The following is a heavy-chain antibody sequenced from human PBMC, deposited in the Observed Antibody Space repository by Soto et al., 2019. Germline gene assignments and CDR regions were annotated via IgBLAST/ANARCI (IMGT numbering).Heavy chain of an antibody. D-gene: IGHD3-22*01. Sequence: ASVKVSCKASGYTFTSYGISWVRQAPGQGLEWMGWISAYNGNTNYAQKLQGRVTMTTDTSTSTAYMELRSLRSDDTAVYYCARDYYDSSGYPYHYFDYWGQGTLVTVSS. J-gene: IGHJ4*02. CDR2: ISAYNGNT. CDR3: ARDYYDSSGYPYHYFDY. CDR1: GYTFTSYG. V-gene: IGHV1-18*04.